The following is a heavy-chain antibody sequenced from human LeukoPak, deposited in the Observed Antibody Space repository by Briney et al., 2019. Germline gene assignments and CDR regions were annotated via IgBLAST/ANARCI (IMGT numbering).Heavy chain of an antibody. V-gene: IGHV4-39*01. D-gene: IGHD2-2*01. CDR3: ARTVPMIVGVPAATRGSFGMDV. J-gene: IGHJ6*02. CDR2: IYYSGST. CDR1: GGSISSSSYY. Sequence: SETLSLTCSVSGGSISSSSYYWGWIRQPPGKGLEWIGTIYYSGSTYHNPSLKSRVTISVDTSKNQFSLKLSSVTAADTAVYYCARTVPMIVGVPAATRGSFGMDVWGHGTTVTVSS.